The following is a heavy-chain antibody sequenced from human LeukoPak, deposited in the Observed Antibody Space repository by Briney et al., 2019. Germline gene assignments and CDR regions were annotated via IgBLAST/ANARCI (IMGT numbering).Heavy chain of an antibody. J-gene: IGHJ4*02. CDR2: IYTSGST. CDR1: GGSISSGSYY. CDR3: ARHQAAADDYFDY. D-gene: IGHD6-13*01. Sequence: SQTLSLTCTVSGGSISSGSYYWSWIRQPAGKGLEWIGRIYTSGSTNYNPSLKSRVTISVDTSKNQFSLKLSSVTAADTAVYYCARHQAAADDYFDYWGQGTLVTVSS. V-gene: IGHV4-61*02.